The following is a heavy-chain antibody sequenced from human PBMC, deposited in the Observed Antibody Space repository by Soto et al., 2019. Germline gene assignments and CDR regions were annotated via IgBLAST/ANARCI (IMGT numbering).Heavy chain of an antibody. V-gene: IGHV4-59*01. CDR1: GGSISSYY. D-gene: IGHD3-10*01. CDR2: IYYSGST. J-gene: IGHJ3*02. CDR3: ARSPRRGDAFDI. Sequence: SETLSLTCTVSGGSISSYYWSWIRQPPGKGLERIGYIYYSGSTNYNPSLKSRVTISVDTSKNQFSLKLSSVTAADTAVYYCARSPRRGDAFDIWGQGTMVTVSS.